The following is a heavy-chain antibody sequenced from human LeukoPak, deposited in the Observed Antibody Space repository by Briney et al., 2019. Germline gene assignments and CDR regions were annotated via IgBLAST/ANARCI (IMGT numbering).Heavy chain of an antibody. Sequence: SETLSLTCTVSGGSISSSSYYWGWIRQPPGKGLEWIGSIYYSGSTYYNPSLKSRVTISVDTSKNQFSLKLSSVTAADTAVYYCARGVGYNWFDPWGQGTLVTVSS. CDR1: GGSISSSSYY. CDR3: ARGVGYNWFDP. V-gene: IGHV4-39*01. J-gene: IGHJ5*02. D-gene: IGHD1-26*01. CDR2: IYYSGST.